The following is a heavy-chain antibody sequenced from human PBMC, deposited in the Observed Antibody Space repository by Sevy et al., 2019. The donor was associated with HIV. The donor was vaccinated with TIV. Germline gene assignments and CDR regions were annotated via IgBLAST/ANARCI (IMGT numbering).Heavy chain of an antibody. D-gene: IGHD3-22*01. CDR2: FDPEDGER. J-gene: IGHJ4*02. Sequence: ASVKVSCKVSGYTLNQLSMHWVRQAPGKGLEWMGSFDPEDGERFYAQTFQGRVTMTEDTSTDTAYMELSSLRSEDTAVYYCATTKDYYESSGCPFDYWGQGTLVTVSS. V-gene: IGHV1-24*01. CDR3: ATTKDYYESSGCPFDY. CDR1: GYTLNQLS.